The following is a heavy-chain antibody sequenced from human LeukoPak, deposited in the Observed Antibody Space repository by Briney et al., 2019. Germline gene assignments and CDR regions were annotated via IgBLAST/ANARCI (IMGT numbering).Heavy chain of an antibody. CDR3: AGGQWFGDLLFG. CDR2: ISSSSGTM. D-gene: IGHD3-10*01. J-gene: IGHJ4*02. Sequence: SGGSLRLSCAASGFTFSSYMMNWVRQAPGKGLEWVSYISSSSGTMYYTDSVKGRFTISRDNAKNSLYLQMNSLRAEDTAVYYCAGGQWFGDLLFGWGQGTLVTVSS. V-gene: IGHV3-48*01. CDR1: GFTFSSYM.